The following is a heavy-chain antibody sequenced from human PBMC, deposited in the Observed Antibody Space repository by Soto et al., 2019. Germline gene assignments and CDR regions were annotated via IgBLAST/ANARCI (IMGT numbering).Heavy chain of an antibody. J-gene: IGHJ4*02. CDR3: ARVKGVGAYDYFDY. CDR1: GGSISSGDYY. Sequence: SETLSLTCTVSGGSISSGDYYWIWIRQPPGKGLEWIGYIYYSGSTYYNPSLKSRVTISVDTSKNQFSLKLSSVTAADTAVYYCARVKGVGAYDYFDYWGQGTLVTVSS. V-gene: IGHV4-30-4*01. D-gene: IGHD1-26*01. CDR2: IYYSGST.